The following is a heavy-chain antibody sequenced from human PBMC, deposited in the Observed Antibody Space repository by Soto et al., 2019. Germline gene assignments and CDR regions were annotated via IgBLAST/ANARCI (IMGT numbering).Heavy chain of an antibody. CDR1: GFTFSGSA. V-gene: IGHV3-73*01. CDR2: IRSKANSYAT. D-gene: IGHD2-2*01. CDR3: TRYRECSSTSCYARSGDYYMDV. J-gene: IGHJ6*03. Sequence: GGSLRLSCAASGFTFSGSAMHWVRQASGKGLEWVGRIRSKANSYATAYAASVKGRFTISRDDSKNTAYLQMNSLKTEDTAVYYCTRYRECSSTSCYARSGDYYMDVWGKGTTVTVSS.